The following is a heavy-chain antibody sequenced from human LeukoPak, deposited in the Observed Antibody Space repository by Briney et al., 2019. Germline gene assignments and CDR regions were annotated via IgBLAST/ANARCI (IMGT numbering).Heavy chain of an antibody. D-gene: IGHD6-6*01. CDR3: ARDHNRYSSPSEVDY. CDR2: ISSSSSYI. CDR1: GFTFSSYS. J-gene: IGHJ4*02. Sequence: PGGSLRLSCAASGFTFSSYSMNWVRQAPGKGLEWVSSISSSSSYIYYADSVKGRFTISRDNAKNSLYLQMNSLRAEDTAVYYCARDHNRYSSPSEVDYWGQGTLVTVSS. V-gene: IGHV3-21*01.